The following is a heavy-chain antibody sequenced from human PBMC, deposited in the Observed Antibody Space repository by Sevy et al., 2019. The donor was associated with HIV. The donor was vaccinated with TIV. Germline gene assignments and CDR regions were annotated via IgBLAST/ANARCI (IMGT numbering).Heavy chain of an antibody. J-gene: IGHJ4*02. CDR3: ARDGDVGYNYGY. D-gene: IGHD5-18*01. CDR1: GGTFSSYA. V-gene: IGHV1-69*13. Sequence: ASVKVSCKASGGTFSSYAISWVRQAPGQGLEWMGGIIPIFGTANYAQKFQGRVTITADESTSTAYMELSSLRSEDTAVYYCARDGDVGYNYGYWGQGTLVTVSS. CDR2: IIPIFGTA.